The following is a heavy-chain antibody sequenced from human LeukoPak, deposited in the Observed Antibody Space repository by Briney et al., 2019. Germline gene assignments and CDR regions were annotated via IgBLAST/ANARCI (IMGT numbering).Heavy chain of an antibody. CDR2: ISAYNGKI. V-gene: IGHV1-18*01. Sequence: ASVKVSCKASGYAFGISAVAWVRQAPGQGLEWLGWISAYNGKIDYVQKLQGRVTMTTDTFTSTAYLELRSLGSDDTAVYYCARVRDYGSGSDYYYGLDGWGQGATVTVS. D-gene: IGHD3-10*01. J-gene: IGHJ6*02. CDR1: GYAFGISA. CDR3: ARVRDYGSGSDYYYGLDG.